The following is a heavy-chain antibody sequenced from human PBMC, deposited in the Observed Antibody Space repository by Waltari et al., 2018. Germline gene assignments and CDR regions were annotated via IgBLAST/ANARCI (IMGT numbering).Heavy chain of an antibody. CDR2: INHSGST. CDR3: AIMGDTAMVTGVDYYMDV. CDR1: GGSFSGYY. J-gene: IGHJ6*03. V-gene: IGHV4-34*01. Sequence: QVQLQQWGAGLLKPSETLSLTCAVYGGSFSGYYWSWIRQPPGKGLEWIGEINHSGSTNYNPSLKSRVTISVDTSKNQFSLKLSSVTAADTAVYYCAIMGDTAMVTGVDYYMDVWGKGTTVTISS. D-gene: IGHD5-18*01.